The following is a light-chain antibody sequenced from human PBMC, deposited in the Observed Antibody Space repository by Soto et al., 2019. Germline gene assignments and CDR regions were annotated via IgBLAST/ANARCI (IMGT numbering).Light chain of an antibody. Sequence: QSALTQPRSVSGSPGQSVTISCTGLSSDVAIYNRVSWYQQPPGTAPRLIIYEVSNRPSGVPGRFSGSRSGNTASLAISGLQAEDEADYYCCSYAGGHTWVFGNGTKVTVL. CDR1: SSDVAIYNR. CDR3: CSYAGGHTWV. J-gene: IGLJ1*01. V-gene: IGLV2-18*02. CDR2: EVS.